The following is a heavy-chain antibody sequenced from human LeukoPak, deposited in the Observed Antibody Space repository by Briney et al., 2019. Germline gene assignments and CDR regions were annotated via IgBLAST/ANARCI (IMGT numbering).Heavy chain of an antibody. J-gene: IGHJ4*02. CDR2: IYHSGST. CDR3: ARETKRRYFDF. Sequence: SETLSLTCTVSGYSISSGYYWGWIRQPPGKGLEWIGSIYHSGSTYYNPSLKSRVTISVDTSKNQFSLKLSSVTAADTAVYYCARETKRRYFDFWGQGTLVTVSS. V-gene: IGHV4-38-2*02. CDR1: GYSISSGYY. D-gene: IGHD2-8*01.